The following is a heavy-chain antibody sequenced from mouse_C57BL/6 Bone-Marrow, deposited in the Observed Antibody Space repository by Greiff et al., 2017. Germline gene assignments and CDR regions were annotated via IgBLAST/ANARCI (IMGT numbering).Heavy chain of an antibody. CDR3: ARRGSSFYWYFDV. D-gene: IGHD1-1*01. J-gene: IGHJ1*03. V-gene: IGHV4-1*01. CDR2: INPDSSTI. CDR1: AVDFSRYW. Sequence: AAEAVDFSRYWMSWVRRAPGKGLEWIGEINPDSSTINYAPSLKDKFIISRDNAKNTLYLQMSKVRSEDTALYYCARRGSSFYWYFDVWGTGTTVTVSS.